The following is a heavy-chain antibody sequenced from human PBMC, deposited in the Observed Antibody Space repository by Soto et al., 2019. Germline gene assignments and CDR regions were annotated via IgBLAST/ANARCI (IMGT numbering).Heavy chain of an antibody. D-gene: IGHD2-8*02. Sequence: GGSLRLSCTASGFTFNNYDMHWVRQATGKGLEWLSGIGAAGDTYYPGAVNGRFTISRDNARNSSYLQMNSLSAADTAVYYCVRGVLGPGDYYYGMDVWGQGTTVTVSS. V-gene: IGHV3-13*01. J-gene: IGHJ6*02. CDR2: IGAAGDT. CDR3: VRGVLGPGDYYYGMDV. CDR1: GFTFNNYD.